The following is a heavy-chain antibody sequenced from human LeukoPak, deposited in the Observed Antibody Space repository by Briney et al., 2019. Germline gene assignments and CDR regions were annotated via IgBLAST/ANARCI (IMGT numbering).Heavy chain of an antibody. Sequence: PSETLSLTCTVSGYSISSGYYWGWIRQPPGKGLEWIGSIYHSGSTYYNPSLKSRVTISVDTSKNQFSLKLSSVTAADTAVYYCARSRTEGYAFDIWGQGTMVTVSS. CDR1: GYSISSGYY. D-gene: IGHD1-1*01. CDR3: ARSRTEGYAFDI. V-gene: IGHV4-38-2*02. J-gene: IGHJ3*02. CDR2: IYHSGST.